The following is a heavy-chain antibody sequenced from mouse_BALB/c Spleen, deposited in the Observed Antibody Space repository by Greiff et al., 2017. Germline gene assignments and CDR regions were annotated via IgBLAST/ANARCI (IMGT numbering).Heavy chain of an antibody. CDR3: AREERTFDY. CDR2: ISYSGST. CDR1: GYSITSDYA. Sequence: EVQLQESGPGLVKPSQSLSLTCTVTGYSITSDYAWNWIRQFPGNKLEWMGYISYSGSTSYNPSLKSRISITRDTSKNQFFLQLNSVTTEDTATYYCAREERTFDYWGQGTTLTVSS. V-gene: IGHV3-2*02. J-gene: IGHJ2*01.